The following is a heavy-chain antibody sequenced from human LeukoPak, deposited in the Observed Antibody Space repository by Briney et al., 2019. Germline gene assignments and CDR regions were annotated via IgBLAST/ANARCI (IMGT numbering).Heavy chain of an antibody. CDR3: ARDRSLRQPGYSTPGY. D-gene: IGHD5-18*01. Sequence: GGLRLSCGASGCTFISYGMQWGGQAPGKGLEGVAVIWYDGSNKYYADSVKGRFTISRDNSKNTLYLQMNSLRAEDTAVYYCARDRSLRQPGYSTPGYWGQGTLVTVSS. J-gene: IGHJ4*02. CDR1: GCTFISYG. V-gene: IGHV3-33*01. CDR2: IWYDGSNK.